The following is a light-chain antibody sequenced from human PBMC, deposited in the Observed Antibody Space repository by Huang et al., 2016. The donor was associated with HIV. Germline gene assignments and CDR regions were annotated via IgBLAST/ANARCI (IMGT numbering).Light chain of an antibody. CDR2: WAA. Sequence: MVTQSPDSLNVSLGERATINCQSSQSLLHSTNHKNQLAWYQQRPGQPPKLLIYWAATRESGVPARFSGSGSGTDFTLTISSLQAEDVAVYYCHQYYTTPQTFGQGTKVEV. CDR1: QSLLHSTNHKNQ. V-gene: IGKV4-1*01. J-gene: IGKJ1*01. CDR3: HQYYTTPQT.